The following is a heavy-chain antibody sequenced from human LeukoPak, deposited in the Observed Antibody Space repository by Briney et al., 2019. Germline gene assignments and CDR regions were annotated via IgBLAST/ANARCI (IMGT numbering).Heavy chain of an antibody. V-gene: IGHV3-15*01. CDR1: GFTFIKGW. Sequence: GGSLRLSCTASGFTFIKGWMSWVRQAPGKGLEWVGRVKSKSDGGTIDYGAPVKGRFTVSRDDSKNMLYLQMNSLQTEDTAVYYCTTDRGIAVRPLFDYWGQGTLVTVSS. CDR2: VKSKSDGGTI. D-gene: IGHD6-19*01. CDR3: TTDRGIAVRPLFDY. J-gene: IGHJ4*02.